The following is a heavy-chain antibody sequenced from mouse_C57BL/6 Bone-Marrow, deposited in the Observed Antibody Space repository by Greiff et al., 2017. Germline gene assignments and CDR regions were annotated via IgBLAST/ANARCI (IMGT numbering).Heavy chain of an antibody. J-gene: IGHJ3*01. CDR1: GFTFSDYG. Sequence: EVKVVESGGGLVKPGGSLKLSCAASGFTFSDYGMHWVRQAPEKGLEWVAYISSGSSTIYYADTVKGRFTISRDDAKNTLFLQMTSLRSEDTAMYYCARSATVVPFAYWGQGTLVTVSA. D-gene: IGHD1-1*01. V-gene: IGHV5-17*01. CDR2: ISSGSSTI. CDR3: ARSATVVPFAY.